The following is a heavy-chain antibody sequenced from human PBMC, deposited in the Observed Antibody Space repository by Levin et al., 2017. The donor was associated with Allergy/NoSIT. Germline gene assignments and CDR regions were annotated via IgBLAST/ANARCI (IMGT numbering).Heavy chain of an antibody. J-gene: IGHJ6*02. CDR1: GASISNSY. V-gene: IGHV4-59*08. CDR3: ARHKDYYYYEMDV. Sequence: SQTLSLTCTVSGASISNSYWSWIRQPPGKGLEWIGYIYYSGSTNYNPSLKSRVTISIDTSKNQLSLRVSSVTAADTAVYYCARHKDYYYYEMDVWGQGTTVTVSS. CDR2: IYYSGST.